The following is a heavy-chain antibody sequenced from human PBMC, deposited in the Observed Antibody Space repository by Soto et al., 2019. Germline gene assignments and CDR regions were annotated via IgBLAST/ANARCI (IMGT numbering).Heavy chain of an antibody. CDR2: IIPIFGTA. D-gene: IGHD3-22*01. V-gene: IGHV1-69*01. Sequence: QVQLVQSGAEVKKPGSSVKVSCKASGGTFSSYAISWVRQAPGQGLEWMGGIIPIFGTANYAQKFQGRVTITADESTSTAYMELSSLRSEEKAVSYCARGRYYYESSGYYPYYYYGMDVWGEGTTVAVSS. J-gene: IGHJ6*01. CDR1: GGTFSSYA. CDR3: ARGRYYYESSGYYPYYYYGMDV.